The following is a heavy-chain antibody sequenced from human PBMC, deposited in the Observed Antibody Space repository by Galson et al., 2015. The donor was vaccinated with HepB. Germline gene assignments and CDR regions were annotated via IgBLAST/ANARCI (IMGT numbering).Heavy chain of an antibody. J-gene: IGHJ2*01. CDR1: GCTFSSYA. CDR3: ARGGQGWNYVDWYFDV. Sequence: SVKVSCKASGCTFSSYAISWVRQAPGQGLEWMGGIIPIFGTASYAQKFQGRVTITADESTSTAYLELSSLRSEDTAVYYCARGGQGWNYVDWYFDVWGRGTLVTVSS. V-gene: IGHV1-69*13. CDR2: IIPIFGTA. D-gene: IGHD1-7*01.